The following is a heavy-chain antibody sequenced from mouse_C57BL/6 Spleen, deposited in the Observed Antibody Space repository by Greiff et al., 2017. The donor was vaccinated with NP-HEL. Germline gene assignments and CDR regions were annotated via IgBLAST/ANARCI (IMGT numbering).Heavy chain of an antibody. CDR3: ASYCYYVFAY. Sequence: VQLKQSGAELVKPGASVKLSCTASGFNIKDYYMHWVKQRTEQGLEWIGRIDPEDGETKYAPKFQGKATITADTSSNTAYLQLSSLTSEDTAVYYCASYCYYVFAYWGQGTLVTVSA. J-gene: IGHJ3*01. CDR1: GFNIKDYY. D-gene: IGHD2-12*01. CDR2: IDPEDGET. V-gene: IGHV14-2*01.